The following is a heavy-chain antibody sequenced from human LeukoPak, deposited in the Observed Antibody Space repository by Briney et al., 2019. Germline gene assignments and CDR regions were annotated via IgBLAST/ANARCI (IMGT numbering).Heavy chain of an antibody. J-gene: IGHJ4*02. V-gene: IGHV3-23*01. CDR1: GFTFNNYG. Sequence: GGSLRLSCAASGFTFNNYGMSWVRQAPGKGLEWVSEISNTGGSTYYGDSVQGRFTISRDNSENTLYLQMDNLRAEDTAIYYCAKGIDNRGNPFDYWGQGTLVTVST. CDR2: ISNTGGST. CDR3: AKGIDNRGNPFDY. D-gene: IGHD2/OR15-2a*01.